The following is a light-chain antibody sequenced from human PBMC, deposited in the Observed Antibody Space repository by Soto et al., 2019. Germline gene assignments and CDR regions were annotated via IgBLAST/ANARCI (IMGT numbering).Light chain of an antibody. CDR2: GTS. V-gene: IGKV3-20*01. Sequence: EILMTQSPATLSVSPGERATLSFRAGQSVPRSYLAWYQQKPGQAPRLLIYGTSSRATGIPDRFSGSGSGTDFTLTISRLEPEDFAMFYCQQYGSSITFGQGTRLEIK. CDR1: QSVPRSY. CDR3: QQYGSSIT. J-gene: IGKJ5*01.